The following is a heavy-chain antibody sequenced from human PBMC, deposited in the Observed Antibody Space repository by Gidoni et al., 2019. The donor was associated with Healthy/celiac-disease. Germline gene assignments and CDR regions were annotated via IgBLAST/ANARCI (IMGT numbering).Heavy chain of an antibody. CDR1: GCTFSSYW. Sequence: EVQLVESGGGLVQPGGSLRLSCAASGCTFSSYWMSWVRQAPGKGLEWVANIKQDGSEKYYVDSVKGRFTISRDNAKNSLYLQMNSLRAEDTAVYYCARDRVKYGSGSPFDYWGQGTLVTVSS. J-gene: IGHJ4*02. V-gene: IGHV3-7*04. D-gene: IGHD3-10*01. CDR3: ARDRVKYGSGSPFDY. CDR2: IKQDGSEK.